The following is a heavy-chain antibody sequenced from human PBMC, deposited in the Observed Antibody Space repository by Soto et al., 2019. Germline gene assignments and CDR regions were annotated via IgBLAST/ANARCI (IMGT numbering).Heavy chain of an antibody. CDR3: AKRRGSDSSGCPDY. D-gene: IGHD3-22*01. CDR1: GFTFSSYC. V-gene: IGHV3-30*18. J-gene: IGHJ4*02. CDR2: ISYDGINK. Sequence: PGGSLRLSCAASGFTFSSYCIHWVRQAPCKGLEWVAVISYDGINKYYADSVKGRFTISRDNSKNTLYLQMNSLRAEDTAVYYCAKRRGSDSSGCPDYWGQGTLLTLSS.